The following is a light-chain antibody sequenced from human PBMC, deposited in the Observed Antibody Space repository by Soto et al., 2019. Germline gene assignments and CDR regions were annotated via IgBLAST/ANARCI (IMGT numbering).Light chain of an antibody. J-gene: IGKJ1*01. CDR3: QQYSDSPPT. Sequence: EIVLTQSPGTLYLSPGDRATLYCRASQRVSARYLAWYHQKTGQAPRIXIFGDSDRATGIPDRLSGSGSGTDFTLTIDRLEPEDFAMYYCQQYSDSPPTCGQGTKVDI. CDR2: GDS. CDR1: QRVSARY. V-gene: IGKV3-20*01.